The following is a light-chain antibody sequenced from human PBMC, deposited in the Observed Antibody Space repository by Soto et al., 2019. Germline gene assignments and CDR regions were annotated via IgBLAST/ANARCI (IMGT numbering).Light chain of an antibody. CDR3: QQYYSYPRT. CDR2: AAS. V-gene: IGKV1-8*01. Sequence: AIRMTQSPSSFSASTGDRVTITCRASQGISSYLAWYQQKPRKAPKLLIYAASTLQSGVPSRFSGSGSGTDFTLTISCLQSVDFATYYCQQYYSYPRTFGQGTKVDIK. CDR1: QGISSY. J-gene: IGKJ1*01.